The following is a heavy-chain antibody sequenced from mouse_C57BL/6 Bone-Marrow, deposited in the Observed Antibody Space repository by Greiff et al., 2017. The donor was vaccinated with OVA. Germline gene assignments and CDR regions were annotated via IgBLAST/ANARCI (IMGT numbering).Heavy chain of an antibody. CDR3: ARYGLLRPIEGFAY. J-gene: IGHJ3*01. D-gene: IGHD1-2*01. CDR2: IDPNSGGT. V-gene: IGHV1-62-3*01. Sequence: VQLQQPGAELVKPGASVKLSCKASGYTFTSYWMHWVKQRPGRGLEWIGRIDPNSGGTKYNEKFKSKATLTVDKPSSTAYMQLSSLTSEDTAIYYCARYGLLRPIEGFAYWGQGTLVTVSA. CDR1: GYTFTSYW.